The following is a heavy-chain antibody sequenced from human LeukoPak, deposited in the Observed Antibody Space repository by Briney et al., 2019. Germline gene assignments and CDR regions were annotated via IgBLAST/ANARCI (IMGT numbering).Heavy chain of an antibody. CDR2: SNHSGST. V-gene: IGHV4-34*01. Sequence: SETLSLTCAVYGGSFSGYYWSWIRQPPGKGLEWIGESNHSGSTNYNPSLKSRVTISVDTSKNQFSLKLSSVTAADTAVYYCARGDTYYYDSSGYYHAFDIWGQGTMVTVSS. J-gene: IGHJ3*02. CDR1: GGSFSGYY. D-gene: IGHD3-22*01. CDR3: ARGDTYYYDSSGYYHAFDI.